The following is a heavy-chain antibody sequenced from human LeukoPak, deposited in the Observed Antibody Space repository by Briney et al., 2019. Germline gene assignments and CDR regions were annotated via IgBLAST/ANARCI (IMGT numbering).Heavy chain of an antibody. CDR3: ASRGKVGATTHGSDP. Sequence: PSETLSLTCTVSGDSFNYYYWSWIRQPPGKGLEWIGYLYHNGSTNYNPSLKSRVTISVDTSKNHFSLKLSSVTAADTAVYYCASRGKVGATTHGSDPCGQGTLVNVYS. V-gene: IGHV4-59*01. J-gene: IGHJ5*02. D-gene: IGHD1-26*01. CDR1: GDSFNYYY. CDR2: LYHNGST.